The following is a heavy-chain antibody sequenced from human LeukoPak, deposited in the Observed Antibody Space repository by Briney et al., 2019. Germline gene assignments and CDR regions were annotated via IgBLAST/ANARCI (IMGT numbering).Heavy chain of an antibody. D-gene: IGHD3-9*01. CDR1: GFTFSSYA. CDR3: AAYYYDILTGYFDY. J-gene: IGHJ4*02. CDR2: ISDSGGST. Sequence: GGSLRLSCAASGFTFSSYAMSWVRQAPGKGLDGDSAISDSGGSTYYPDSVKGRFTISRYNSKNTLYLQINSLRAEDTAVYYCAAYYYDILTGYFDYWGQGTLVTVSS. V-gene: IGHV3-23*01.